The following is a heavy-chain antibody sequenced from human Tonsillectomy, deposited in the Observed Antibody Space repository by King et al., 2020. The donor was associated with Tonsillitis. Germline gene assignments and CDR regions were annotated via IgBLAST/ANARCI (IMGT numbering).Heavy chain of an antibody. CDR3: ARRHQDYYHIIGYYSHFDY. V-gene: IGHV4-38-2*01. CDR2: SYHTGTT. CDR1: DYSISSGYY. J-gene: IGHJ4*02. D-gene: IGHD3-22*01. Sequence: LQLQESGPGLVKPSETLSLTCGVSDYSISSGYYWGWIRQPPGKGLEWIGSSYHTGTTYYNPSLKSRVTISVDTSKNRFSLRLSSVTAADTAVYYCARRHQDYYHIIGYYSHFDYWGQGTLVTVSS.